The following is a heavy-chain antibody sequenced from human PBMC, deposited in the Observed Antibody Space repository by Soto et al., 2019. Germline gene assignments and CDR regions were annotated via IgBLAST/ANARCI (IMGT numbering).Heavy chain of an antibody. V-gene: IGHV3-23*01. J-gene: IGHJ4*02. D-gene: IGHD3-22*01. Sequence: PGRSLRLSCAASGFTFSSYAMTWVRQAPGKGLEWVSAISGSAATTHFADSVKGRFTISRENSKNTLYLQMNSLRAEDTAVYYCARDRSYYDSSGSYSPPYWGQGTLVTVSS. CDR2: ISGSAATT. CDR1: GFTFSSYA. CDR3: ARDRSYYDSSGSYSPPY.